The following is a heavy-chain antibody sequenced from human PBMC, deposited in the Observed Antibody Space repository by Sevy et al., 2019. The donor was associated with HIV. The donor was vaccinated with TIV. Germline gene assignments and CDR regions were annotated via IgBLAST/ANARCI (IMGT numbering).Heavy chain of an antibody. CDR3: ARGPDILTGYYSHKYYYYYMDV. CDR1: GYTFTSYG. V-gene: IGHV1-18*04. CDR2: ISAYNGNT. J-gene: IGHJ6*03. Sequence: ASGKVSCKASGYTFTSYGISWVRQAPGQGLEWMGWISAYNGNTNYAQKLQGRVTMTTDTSTSTAYMELRSLRSDATAVYYRARGPDILTGYYSHKYYYYYMDVGGKGTTVTVSS. D-gene: IGHD3-9*01.